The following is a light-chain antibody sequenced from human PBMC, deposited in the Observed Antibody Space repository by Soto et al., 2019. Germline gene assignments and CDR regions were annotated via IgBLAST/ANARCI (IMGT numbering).Light chain of an antibody. V-gene: IGLV2-14*01. Sequence: QSVLTQPASVSGSPGQSITISCTGTSSDVGGYNYVSWYQQNPGKAPKLMIYDVNNRPSGVSYRFSGSKSGNTASLTISGLQDEDEADYYCSSYTSSSTRVFGTGTKLTVL. CDR2: DVN. CDR3: SSYTSSSTRV. J-gene: IGLJ1*01. CDR1: SSDVGGYNY.